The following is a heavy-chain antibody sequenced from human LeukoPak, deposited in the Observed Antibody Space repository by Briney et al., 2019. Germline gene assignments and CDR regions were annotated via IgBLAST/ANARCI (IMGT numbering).Heavy chain of an antibody. CDR3: ARGLDELLWRSPFGY. D-gene: IGHD1-26*01. J-gene: IGHJ4*02. CDR2: ISYDGSNK. Sequence: GRSLRLSCAASGFTFSSYAMHWFGKAPGKGLEWVAVISYDGSNKYYADSVKGRFTISRDNSKNTLYLQMNSLRAEDTAVYYCARGLDELLWRSPFGYWGQGTLVTVSS. CDR1: GFTFSSYA. V-gene: IGHV3-30-3*01.